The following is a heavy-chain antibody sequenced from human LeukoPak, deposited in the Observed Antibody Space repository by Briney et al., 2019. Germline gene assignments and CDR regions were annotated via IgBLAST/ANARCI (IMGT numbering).Heavy chain of an antibody. CDR3: ARGVHYGMDV. CDR1: GFTLSSNW. J-gene: IGHJ6*02. Sequence: QPGGSLRLSCAASGFTLSSNWMHWVRQAPGKGLVWVSRINNDGSTTAYADSVKGRFSISRDNANNTLYLQMNGLRAEDTAVYYCARGVHYGMDVWGQGTTVSVS. D-gene: IGHD6-6*01. CDR2: INNDGSTT. V-gene: IGHV3-74*01.